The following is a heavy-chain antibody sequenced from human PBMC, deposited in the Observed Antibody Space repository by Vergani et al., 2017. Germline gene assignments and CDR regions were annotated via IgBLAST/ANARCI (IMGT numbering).Heavy chain of an antibody. D-gene: IGHD4-11*01. CDR1: GFTFSDYY. V-gene: IGHV3-11*01. J-gene: IGHJ6*02. CDR2: ISSSGSTI. CDR3: ARPPYSNYYYYYGMDV. Sequence: QLQLVESGGGLVKPGGSLRLSCAASGFTFSDYYMSWIRQAPGKGLEWVSYISSSGSTIYYADSVKGRFTISRDNAKNSLYLQMNSLRAEDTAVYYCARPPYSNYYYYYGMDVWGQGTTVTVSS.